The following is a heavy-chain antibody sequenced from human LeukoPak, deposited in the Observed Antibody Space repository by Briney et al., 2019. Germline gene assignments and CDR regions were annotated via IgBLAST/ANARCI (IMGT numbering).Heavy chain of an antibody. CDR1: GDSISSGDYY. J-gene: IGHJ4*02. V-gene: IGHV4-31*03. CDR2: MSYSGSP. CDR3: ARGSGWYFVSRY. Sequence: SETLSLTCTVSGDSISSGDYYWTWIRQQPGKGLEWIGHMSYSGSPDYNPSLKSRVTFSVDTSKNQFSLRLRSVTAADTAVYYCARGSGWYFVSRYWGQGTLVTVSS. D-gene: IGHD6-19*01.